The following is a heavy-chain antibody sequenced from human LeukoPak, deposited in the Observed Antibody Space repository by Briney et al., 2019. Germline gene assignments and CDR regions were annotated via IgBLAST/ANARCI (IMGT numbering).Heavy chain of an antibody. CDR3: ARSPDSSGYYYYFDY. D-gene: IGHD3-22*01. CDR2: VYFRGTT. V-gene: IGHV4-59*08. J-gene: IGHJ4*02. Sequence: PSETLSLTCTVSGGSISTYYWSWVRQPQGKGREWIGYVYFRGTTNYNPSLKSRVTISVDTSKNQFSLKLSSVTAADTAVYYCARSPDSSGYYYYFDYWGQGTLVTVSS. CDR1: GGSISTYY.